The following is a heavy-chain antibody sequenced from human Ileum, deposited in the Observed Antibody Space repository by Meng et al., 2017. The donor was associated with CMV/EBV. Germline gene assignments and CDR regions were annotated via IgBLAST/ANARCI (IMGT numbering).Heavy chain of an antibody. CDR3: AAYCSSTSCSLYYFDY. CDR2: IIPIFGTA. Sequence: SGGTFSRYAISWVRQAPGQGLEWMGGIIPIFGTANYAQKFQGRVTITTDESTSTAYMELSSLRSEDTAVYYCAAYCSSTSCSLYYFDYWGQGTLVTVSS. CDR1: GGTFSRYA. D-gene: IGHD2-2*01. V-gene: IGHV1-69*05. J-gene: IGHJ4*02.